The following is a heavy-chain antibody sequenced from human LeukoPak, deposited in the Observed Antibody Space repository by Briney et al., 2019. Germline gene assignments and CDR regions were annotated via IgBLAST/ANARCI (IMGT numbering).Heavy chain of an antibody. J-gene: IGHJ4*02. V-gene: IGHV3-11*01. CDR1: GFTFSDYY. CDR3: AKDRRGGFIVVVLEN. CDR2: ISSSGSTI. D-gene: IGHD2-15*01. Sequence: PGGSLRLSCAASGFTFSDYYMSWIRQAPGKGLEWVSYISSSGSTIYYADSVKGRFTISRDNAKNSLYLQMNSLRAEDTAVYYCAKDRRGGFIVVVLENWGQGILVTVSS.